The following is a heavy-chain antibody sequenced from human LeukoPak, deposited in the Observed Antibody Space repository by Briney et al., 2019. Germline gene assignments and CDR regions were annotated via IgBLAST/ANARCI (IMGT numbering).Heavy chain of an antibody. D-gene: IGHD2-2*01. V-gene: IGHV3-48*03. CDR2: ISSSGSTI. CDR3: ARVPAARIIYYGMDV. Sequence: GGSLRLSCAASGFTFSSYEMNWVRQAPGKGLEWVSYISSSGSTIYYADSVKGRFTISRDNAKNSLYLQMNSLRAEDTAVYYCARVPAARIIYYGMDVWGKGTTVTVSS. CDR1: GFTFSSYE. J-gene: IGHJ6*04.